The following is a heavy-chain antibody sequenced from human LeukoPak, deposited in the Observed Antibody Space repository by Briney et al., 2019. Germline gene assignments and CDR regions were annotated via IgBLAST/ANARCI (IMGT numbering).Heavy chain of an antibody. V-gene: IGHV4-38-2*02. CDR2: IYHSGST. CDR3: ARATQRYCSGTTCFPYWFDT. CDR1: GYSISRGYF. J-gene: IGHJ5*02. D-gene: IGHD2-2*01. Sequence: SETLSLTCTVSGYSISRGYFWGCLRQPPGRELEWIGIIYHSGSTYYNPSLKSRVTISVDTSKNQFSLMLSSVTAADTAVYFCARATQRYCSGTTCFPYWFDTWGQGTLATVSS.